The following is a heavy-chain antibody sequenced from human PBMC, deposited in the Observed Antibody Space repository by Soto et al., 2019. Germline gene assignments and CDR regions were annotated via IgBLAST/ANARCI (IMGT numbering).Heavy chain of an antibody. CDR3: ARETILNEGFDY. CDR1: GYTFTSYY. Sequence: ASVKVSCKXSGYTFTSYYMHWVRQAPGQGLEWMGIINPSGGSTSYAQKFQGRVTMTRDTSTSTVYMELSSLRSEDTAVYYCARETILNEGFDYWGQGTLVTVSS. J-gene: IGHJ4*02. CDR2: INPSGGST. V-gene: IGHV1-46*01. D-gene: IGHD3-3*01.